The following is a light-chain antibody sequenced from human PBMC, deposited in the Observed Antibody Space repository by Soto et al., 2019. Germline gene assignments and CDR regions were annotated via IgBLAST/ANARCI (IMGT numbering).Light chain of an antibody. V-gene: IGLV1-40*01. CDR3: AAWDDSLNGPM. CDR1: SSNIGAGYD. CDR2: GNS. J-gene: IGLJ3*02. Sequence: QSVLTQPPSVSGAPGQRVTISCTGSSSNIGAGYDVHWYQQLPGTAPKLLIYGNSNRPSGVPDRFSGSKSGTSASLAISGLQSEDEAEYYCAAWDDSLNGPMFGGGTKLTVL.